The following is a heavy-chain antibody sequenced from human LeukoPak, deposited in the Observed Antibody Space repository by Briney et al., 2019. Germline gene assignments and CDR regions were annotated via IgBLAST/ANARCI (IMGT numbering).Heavy chain of an antibody. CDR3: ALNYYGSGGTFDC. V-gene: IGHV4-59*01. D-gene: IGHD3-10*01. J-gene: IGHJ4*01. Sequence: SETLSLTCTVSGGSISSYYWSWIRQPPGKGLEWIGYIYYSGSTNYNPSLKSRVTISVDTSKNQFSPKLSSVTAADTAVYYGALNYYGSGGTFDCWGHGTLVTVSS. CDR2: IYYSGST. CDR1: GGSISSYY.